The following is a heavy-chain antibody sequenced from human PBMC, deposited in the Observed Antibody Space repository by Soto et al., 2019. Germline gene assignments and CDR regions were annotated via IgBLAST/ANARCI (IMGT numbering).Heavy chain of an antibody. CDR2: IIPIFGTT. D-gene: IGHD4-4*01. CDR1: GGTFSAYA. J-gene: IGHJ6*02. CDR3: ARDLVTGPTTLRVNYHYYGMDV. Sequence: QVQLVQSGAEVKKPGSSVKVSCKAPGGTFSAYAISWVRQAPGQGLEWMGGIIPIFGTTKYAQKFQGRVTITADKSTSTAYMELSILRSEDTALYYCARDLVTGPTTLRVNYHYYGMDVGGQGTTGTV. V-gene: IGHV1-69*06.